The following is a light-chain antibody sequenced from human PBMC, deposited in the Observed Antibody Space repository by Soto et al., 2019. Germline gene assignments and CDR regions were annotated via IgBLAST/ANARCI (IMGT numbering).Light chain of an antibody. V-gene: IGKV3-15*01. CDR2: GAS. CDR1: QSVSSN. Sequence: EIVMTQSPATLSVSPGERATLSCRASQSVSSNLAWYQQKPGQATRLLIYGASTRATGIPDRFSGSGSGTEFTLTISSLQSEDFAIYFCQQYNNWPPDRTFGQGTKVEIK. CDR3: QQYNNWPPDRT. J-gene: IGKJ1*01.